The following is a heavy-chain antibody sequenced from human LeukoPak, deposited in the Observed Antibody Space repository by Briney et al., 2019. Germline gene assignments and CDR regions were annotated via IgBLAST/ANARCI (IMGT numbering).Heavy chain of an antibody. D-gene: IGHD3-10*01. V-gene: IGHV3-7*01. J-gene: IGHJ3*02. CDR3: ARGNSGAFDI. Sequence: GGSLRLSCAASGFTFSNYWINWIRQAPGKGLEWVANIKQDGSEKSYVDPVKGRFTISRDNTKNSLYLQMNSLRAEDTAVYYCARGNSGAFDIWGRGTMVTVSS. CDR1: GFTFSNYW. CDR2: IKQDGSEK.